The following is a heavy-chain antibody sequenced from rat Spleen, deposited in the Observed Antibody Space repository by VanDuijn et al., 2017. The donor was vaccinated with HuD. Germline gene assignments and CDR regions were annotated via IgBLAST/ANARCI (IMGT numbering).Heavy chain of an antibody. D-gene: IGHD1-12*01. V-gene: IGHV4-2*01. CDR1: GFNFNDYW. CDR3: TIDYDHTLY. CDR2: INKDSSTM. Sequence: EVKLVESGGGLVQPGRSLKLSCAASGFNFNDYWMGWVRQAPEKGLEWIGEINKDSSTMNYSPSLKDKFTISRDNAQNTLYLQMSELGSEDTAIYYCTIDYDHTLYWGQGVMVTVSS. J-gene: IGHJ2*01.